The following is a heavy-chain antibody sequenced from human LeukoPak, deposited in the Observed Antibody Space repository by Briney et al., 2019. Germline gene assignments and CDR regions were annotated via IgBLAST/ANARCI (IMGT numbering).Heavy chain of an antibody. Sequence: QTGGSLRLPCAASGFTFRNYAMTWVRQAPGKGLEWVSHITASGTAMFYADSVKGRFTISRDNAKNSLYLQMNSLRDEDTAVYYCASSGSYRFDYWGQGTLVTVSS. D-gene: IGHD1-26*01. CDR3: ASSGSYRFDY. J-gene: IGHJ4*02. V-gene: IGHV3-48*02. CDR1: GFTFRNYA. CDR2: ITASGTAM.